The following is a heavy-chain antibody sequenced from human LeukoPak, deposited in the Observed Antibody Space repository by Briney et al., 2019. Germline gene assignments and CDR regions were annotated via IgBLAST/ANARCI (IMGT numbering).Heavy chain of an antibody. J-gene: IGHJ5*02. V-gene: IGHV4-30-4*01. D-gene: IGHD5-24*01. CDR1: GGSISSGDYY. Sequence: SETLSLTCTVSGGSISSGDYYWSWIRQPPGKGLEWIGYIYYSGSTYYNPSLKSRVTILVDTSKNQFSLKLSSVTAADTAVYYCARVADGSSWFDPWGQGTLVTVSS. CDR3: ARVADGSSWFDP. CDR2: IYYSGST.